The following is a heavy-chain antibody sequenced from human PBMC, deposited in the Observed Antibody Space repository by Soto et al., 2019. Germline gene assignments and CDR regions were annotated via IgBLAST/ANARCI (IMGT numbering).Heavy chain of an antibody. D-gene: IGHD1-26*01. Sequence: QLQLQESGPGLVKPSETLSLTCTVSGGSISSSRYYWDWIRQRRGKGLEWIGKIYYSGSTYYNPSLKSRVTVSVDTSKNQFSLKLSSVTAADTAVYYWAGGLYYWGQGTLVTASS. J-gene: IGHJ4*02. CDR3: AGGLYY. V-gene: IGHV4-39*01. CDR1: GGSISSSRYY. CDR2: IYYSGST.